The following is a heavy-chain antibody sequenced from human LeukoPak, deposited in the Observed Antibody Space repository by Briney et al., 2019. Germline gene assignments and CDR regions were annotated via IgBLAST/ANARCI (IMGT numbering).Heavy chain of an antibody. D-gene: IGHD1-26*01. CDR3: AREGLVGATKNWFDP. CDR2: IYYSGSA. V-gene: IGHV4-59*12. CDR1: GGSISSYY. J-gene: IGHJ5*02. Sequence: PSETLSLTCTVSGGSISSYYWSWIRQPPGKGLEWIGYIYYSGSAYYNASLKSRVTISVDTSKNQFSLKLSSVTAADTAVYYCAREGLVGATKNWFDPWGQGTLVSVSS.